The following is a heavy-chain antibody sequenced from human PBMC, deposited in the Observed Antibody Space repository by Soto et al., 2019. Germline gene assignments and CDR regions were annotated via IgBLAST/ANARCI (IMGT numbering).Heavy chain of an antibody. V-gene: IGHV3-23*01. CDR2: ISGSGGST. Sequence: SLRLSCAASGFTFSSYAMSWVRQAPGKGLEWVSAISGSGGSTYYADSVKGRFTISRDNSKNTLYLQMNSLRAEDTAVYYCAKTPVVLMVYAPDYYMDVWGKGTTVTVSS. D-gene: IGHD2-8*01. CDR3: AKTPVVLMVYAPDYYMDV. J-gene: IGHJ6*03. CDR1: GFTFSSYA.